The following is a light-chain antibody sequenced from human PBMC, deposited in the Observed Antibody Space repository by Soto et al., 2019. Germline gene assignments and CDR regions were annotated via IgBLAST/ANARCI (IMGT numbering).Light chain of an antibody. V-gene: IGKV1-5*03. CDR2: KVS. J-gene: IGKJ1*01. CDR1: QNIGSW. CDR3: RQYGAYSERR. Sequence: DIQMTQSTSTPSASVGDRVTVTCRASQNIGSWVAWYQQKPGKATNLLIYKVSTLENGVPSRFSGTGYGRGFSLTISSLQHDEFATYYCRQYGAYSERRCGQGTKV.